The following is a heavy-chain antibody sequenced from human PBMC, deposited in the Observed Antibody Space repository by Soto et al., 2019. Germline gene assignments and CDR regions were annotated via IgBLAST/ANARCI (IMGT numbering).Heavy chain of an antibody. Sequence: QVQLVESGGGVVQPGRSLRLSCAASGFTFSSYAMHWVRQAPGKGLEWVAVISYDGSNKYYADSVKGRSTISRDNXXXXXXXXXXXXXXXXTAVYYCAREEERDDYYGMDVWGQGTTVTVSS. V-gene: IGHV3-30-3*01. CDR2: ISYDGSNK. CDR1: GFTFSSYA. D-gene: IGHD3-10*01. J-gene: IGHJ6*02. CDR3: AREEERDDYYGMDV.